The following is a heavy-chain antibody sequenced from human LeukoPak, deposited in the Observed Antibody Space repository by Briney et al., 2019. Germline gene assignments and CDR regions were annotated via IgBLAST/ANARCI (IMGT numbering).Heavy chain of an antibody. D-gene: IGHD4-17*01. CDR3: ARGLSVHPAFDI. Sequence: GGSLRLSCAASGFTFSSYSMNWVRQAPGKGLEWVSSISSSSSYIYYADSVKGRFTISRDNAKNSLYLQMNSLRAEDTAVYYCARGLSVHPAFDIWGQGTMVTVSS. J-gene: IGHJ3*02. V-gene: IGHV3-21*01. CDR2: ISSSSSYI. CDR1: GFTFSSYS.